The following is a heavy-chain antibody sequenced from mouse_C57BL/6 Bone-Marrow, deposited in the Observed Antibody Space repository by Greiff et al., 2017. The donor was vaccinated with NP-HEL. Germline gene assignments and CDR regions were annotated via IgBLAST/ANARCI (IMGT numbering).Heavy chain of an antibody. CDR1: GFNIKNTY. J-gene: IGHJ1*03. Sequence: SVAELVRPGASVKLSCTASGFNIKNTYMHWVKQRPEQGLEWIGRIDPANGNTKYAPKFQGKATITADTSSNTAYLQLSSLTSEDTAIYYCARSYGSSYVGWYFDVWGTGTTVTVSS. CDR2: IDPANGNT. D-gene: IGHD1-1*01. V-gene: IGHV14-3*01. CDR3: ARSYGSSYVGWYFDV.